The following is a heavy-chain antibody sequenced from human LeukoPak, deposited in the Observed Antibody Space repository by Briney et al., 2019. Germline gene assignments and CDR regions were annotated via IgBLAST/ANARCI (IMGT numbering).Heavy chain of an antibody. V-gene: IGHV4-4*07. Sequence: SETLSLTCTVAGGSISSYYWSWIRQPAGKGLEWIGRIYTSGSTNYNASLKSRVSMSVDTSKNQFSLKLSSVTAADTAVFYCAREKSGSYREFDYWGQGTLVTVSS. CDR2: IYTSGST. CDR1: GGSISSYY. D-gene: IGHD1-26*01. CDR3: AREKSGSYREFDY. J-gene: IGHJ4*02.